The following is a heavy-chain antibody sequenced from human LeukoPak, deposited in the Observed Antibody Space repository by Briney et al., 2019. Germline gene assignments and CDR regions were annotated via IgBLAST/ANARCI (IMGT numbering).Heavy chain of an antibody. CDR3: AREVNRVTKWGLAPDY. J-gene: IGHJ4*02. CDR2: IYSGGRT. CDR1: GFTVSSNY. D-gene: IGHD2/OR15-2a*01. Sequence: GGSLRLSCAASGFTVSSNYMSWVRQAPGKGLEWGSVIYSGGRTYYADSVKGRFTISRDNSKNTLYLQMNRLRAEGRAVYYCAREVNRVTKWGLAPDYGGQGTLVTVSS. V-gene: IGHV3-66*01.